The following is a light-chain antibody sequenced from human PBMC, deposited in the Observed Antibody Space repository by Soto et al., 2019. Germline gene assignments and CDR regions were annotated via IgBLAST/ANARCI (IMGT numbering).Light chain of an antibody. V-gene: IGKV3-11*01. CDR3: QQRSNWPWT. CDR1: QSVRNN. CDR2: DAS. J-gene: IGKJ1*01. Sequence: EIVLTQSPATLSLFPGERATLSCRASQSVRNNLNWYQQKPGQTPRLLIYDASDRAPGIPGRFSGSGSGTDFTLTINNLEPEDFAVYYCQQRSNWPWTFGQGAKVEIK.